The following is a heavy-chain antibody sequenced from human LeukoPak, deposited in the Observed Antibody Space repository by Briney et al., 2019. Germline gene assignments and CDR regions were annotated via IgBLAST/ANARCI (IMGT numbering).Heavy chain of an antibody. CDR1: GFTFSSYG. CDR3: AKDVRNWFDP. Sequence: GGSLRFSCAASGFTFSSYGMHWVRQAPGKGLEWVAFIRYDGSNKYYADSVKGRFTISRDNSKNTLYLQMNSLRAEDTAVYYCAKDVRNWFDPWGQGTLVTVSS. CDR2: IRYDGSNK. J-gene: IGHJ5*02. V-gene: IGHV3-30*02.